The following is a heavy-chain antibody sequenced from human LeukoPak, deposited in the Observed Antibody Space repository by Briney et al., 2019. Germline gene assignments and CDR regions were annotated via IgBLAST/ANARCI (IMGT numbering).Heavy chain of an antibody. CDR1: GFTFSDYY. V-gene: IGHV3-11*01. J-gene: IGHJ4*02. D-gene: IGHD1-14*01. CDR2: ISSSGSTI. CDR3: SNSRPDSYIES. Sequence: PGGSLRLSCAASGFTFSDYYMSWIRQAPGKGLEWVSYISSSGSTIYYADSVKGRFTISRDNAKNSLYLQMNSLRPEDTALYHCSNSRPDSYIESWGQGTLVTVST.